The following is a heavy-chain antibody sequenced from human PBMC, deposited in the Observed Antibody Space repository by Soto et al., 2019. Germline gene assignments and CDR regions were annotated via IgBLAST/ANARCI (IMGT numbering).Heavy chain of an antibody. D-gene: IGHD5-12*01. CDR2: INHSGST. V-gene: IGHV4-34*01. CDR3: ARGRGGDGYNLGDV. Sequence: QVQLQQWGAGLLKPSETLSLTCAVYGGSFSGYYWSWIRQPPGEGLEWIGEINHSGSTNYNPSLKSRVTISVDTSKNQFSLKLSSVTAADTAVYYCARGRGGDGYNLGDVWGQGTTVTVSS. CDR1: GGSFSGYY. J-gene: IGHJ6*02.